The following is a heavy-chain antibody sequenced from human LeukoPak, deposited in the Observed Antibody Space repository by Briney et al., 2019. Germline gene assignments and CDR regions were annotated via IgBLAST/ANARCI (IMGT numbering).Heavy chain of an antibody. J-gene: IGHJ4*02. Sequence: GGSLRLSCAASGFTFTNYVMTWVRQAPGKGLEWVSDISASSGDTTYYADSVKGRFTISRDNSKNTLYLQMNSLRAEDTAIYYCAKATRDIVVIPAAIDYWGQGTLVTVSS. CDR3: AKATRDIVVIPAAIDY. CDR1: GFTFTNYV. CDR2: ISASSGDTT. D-gene: IGHD2-2*02. V-gene: IGHV3-23*01.